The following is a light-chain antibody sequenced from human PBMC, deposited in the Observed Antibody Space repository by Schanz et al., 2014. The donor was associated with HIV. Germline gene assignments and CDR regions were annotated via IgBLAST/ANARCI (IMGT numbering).Light chain of an antibody. CDR2: EVN. Sequence: QSALTQPPSASGSPGQSVTISCTGTSSDIGGSKYFFWYQQHPGKAPKLIIYEVNKRASGVPDRFSGSRSGNTASLTVSDLQAEDEADYYCSSYTSSSTLVFGGGTKLTVL. CDR3: SSYTSSSTLV. V-gene: IGLV2-8*01. J-gene: IGLJ3*02. CDR1: SSDIGGSKY.